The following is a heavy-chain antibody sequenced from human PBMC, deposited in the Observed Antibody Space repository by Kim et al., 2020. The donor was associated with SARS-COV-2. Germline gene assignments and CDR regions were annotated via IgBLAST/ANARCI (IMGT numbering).Heavy chain of an antibody. CDR3: ARAQLLSGHYSFDC. J-gene: IGHJ4*01. CDR1: GLTFSDHY. CDR2: TRDRGKSDTT. D-gene: IGHD6-25*01. V-gene: IGHV3-72*01. Sequence: GGSLRLSCAGSGLTFSDHYMDWVRQAPGKGLEWVGRTRDRGKSDTTEYAASVKGRFTISRDDSKNSLFLQMNSLKTDDTAVYYCARAQLLSGHYSFDCWG.